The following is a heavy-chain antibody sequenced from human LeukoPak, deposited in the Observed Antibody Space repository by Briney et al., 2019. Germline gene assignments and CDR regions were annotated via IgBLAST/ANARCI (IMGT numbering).Heavy chain of an antibody. J-gene: IGHJ6*02. CDR1: GFTFSSYG. CDR2: ISYDGSNK. D-gene: IGHD3-10*01. Sequence: GGSLRLSCAASGFTFSSYGMHWVRQAPGKGLEWVAVISYDGSNKYYADSVKGRFTISRDNSKNTLYLQMNSLRAEDTAVYYCAKDGSPFGELDRYYCYGMDVWGQGTTVTVSS. V-gene: IGHV3-30*18. CDR3: AKDGSPFGELDRYYCYGMDV.